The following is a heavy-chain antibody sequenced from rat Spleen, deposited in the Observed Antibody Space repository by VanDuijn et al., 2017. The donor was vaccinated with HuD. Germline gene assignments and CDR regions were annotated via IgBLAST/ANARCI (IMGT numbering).Heavy chain of an antibody. CDR1: GFNFNDYW. Sequence: EVKLVESGGGLVQPGRSLKLSCAASGFNFNDYWMGWVRQAPGKGLEWIGEINKDSSTIKYTPSLKDKFTISRDNAQNTLYLQMSKLGSEDTAIYYCATHPIGYGMDAWGQGASVTVSS. CDR3: ATHPIGYGMDA. CDR2: INKDSSTI. J-gene: IGHJ4*01. D-gene: IGHD3-1*01. V-gene: IGHV4-2*01.